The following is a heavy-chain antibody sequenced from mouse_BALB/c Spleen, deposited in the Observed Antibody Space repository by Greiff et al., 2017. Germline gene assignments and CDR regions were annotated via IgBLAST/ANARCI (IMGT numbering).Heavy chain of an antibody. Sequence: VQLQQSGAELVKPGASVKLSCTASGFNIKDTYMHWVKQRPEQGLEWIGRIDPANGNTKYDPKFQGKATITADTSSNTAYLQLSSLTSEDTAVYYCATYDGYFDVWGAGTTVTVSS. CDR3: ATYDGYFDV. J-gene: IGHJ1*01. CDR2: IDPANGNT. V-gene: IGHV14-3*02. D-gene: IGHD2-3*01. CDR1: GFNIKDTY.